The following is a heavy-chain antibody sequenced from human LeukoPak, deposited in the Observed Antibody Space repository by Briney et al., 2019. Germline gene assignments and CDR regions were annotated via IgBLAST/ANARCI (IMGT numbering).Heavy chain of an antibody. V-gene: IGHV3-21*01. D-gene: IGHD4-17*01. J-gene: IGHJ4*02. CDR1: GFTFSSYS. Sequence: PGGSLRLSCAASGFTFSSYSMNWVRQAPGKGLEWVSSISSSSSYIYYADSVKGRFTISRDNAKNSLYLQMNSLRAEDTAVYYCARGTTVTTSNLFDYWGQGTLVTVSS. CDR3: ARGTTVTTSNLFDY. CDR2: ISSSSSYI.